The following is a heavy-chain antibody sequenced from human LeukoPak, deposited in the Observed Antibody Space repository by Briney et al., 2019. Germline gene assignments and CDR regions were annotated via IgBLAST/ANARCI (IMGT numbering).Heavy chain of an antibody. V-gene: IGHV3-13*01. D-gene: IGHD4-17*01. CDR2: IGTAGDT. J-gene: IGHJ2*01. Sequence: GGSLRLSCAASGFTFSSYDMHWVRQATGKGLEWVSAIGTAGDTYYPGSVKGRFTISRENAKNSLYLQMNSLRPGDTAVYYCARPHDYDWYFDLWGRGTLVTVSS. CDR3: ARPHDYDWYFDL. CDR1: GFTFSSYD.